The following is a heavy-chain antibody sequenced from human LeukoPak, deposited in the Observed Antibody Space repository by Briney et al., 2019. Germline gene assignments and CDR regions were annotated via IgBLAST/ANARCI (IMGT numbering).Heavy chain of an antibody. CDR2: ISYDGSNK. V-gene: IGHV3-30-3*01. Sequence: GRSLRLSCAASGFTFSSYAMHWVRQAPGKGLEWVAVISYDGSNKYYADSVKGRFTISRDNSKSTLYLQMNSLRAEDTAVYYCARDQGGYNPWGQGTLVTVSS. CDR3: ARDQGGYNP. D-gene: IGHD5-12*01. CDR1: GFTFSSYA. J-gene: IGHJ5*02.